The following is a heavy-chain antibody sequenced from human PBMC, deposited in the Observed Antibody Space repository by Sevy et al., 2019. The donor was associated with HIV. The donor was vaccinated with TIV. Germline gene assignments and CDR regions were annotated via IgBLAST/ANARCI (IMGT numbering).Heavy chain of an antibody. Sequence: GGSLRLSCAVSGFNFNIYSMSWVRQAPGKGLEWVSTLSFGCGKINYADSVKGRFIISRDDSKNTLYLQMNSLRAEDSAVYFCAREGCSRPHDYWGQGTLVTVSS. CDR1: GFNFNIYS. D-gene: IGHD3-10*02. CDR3: AREGCSRPHDY. V-gene: IGHV3-23*01. CDR2: LSFGCGKI. J-gene: IGHJ4*02.